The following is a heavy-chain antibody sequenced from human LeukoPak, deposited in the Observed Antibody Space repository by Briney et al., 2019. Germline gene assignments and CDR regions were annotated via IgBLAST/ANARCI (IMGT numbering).Heavy chain of an antibody. J-gene: IGHJ4*02. CDR3: ARSSYDILTGYSDY. D-gene: IGHD3-9*01. Sequence: SETLSLTRTVSGGSISSYYWSWIRQPAGKGLEWIGRIYTSGSTNYNPSLKSRVTMSVDTSKNQFSLKLSSVTAADTAVYYCARSSYDILTGYSDYWGQGTLVTVSS. CDR2: IYTSGST. CDR1: GGSISSYY. V-gene: IGHV4-4*07.